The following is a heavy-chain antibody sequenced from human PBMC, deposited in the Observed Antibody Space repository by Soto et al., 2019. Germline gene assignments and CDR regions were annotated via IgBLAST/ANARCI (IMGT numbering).Heavy chain of an antibody. Sequence: SETLSLTCTVSGGSISSGGYFWSWIRQPTGKGLEWIGNIFYRGTTYYNPSLKSRVTIAVDTSKNQFYLKLSSVTAADTAVYFCARGVLYWGQGTLVTVSS. V-gene: IGHV4-31*03. CDR3: ARGVLY. D-gene: IGHD1-1*01. CDR2: IFYRGTT. CDR1: GGSISSGGYF. J-gene: IGHJ4*02.